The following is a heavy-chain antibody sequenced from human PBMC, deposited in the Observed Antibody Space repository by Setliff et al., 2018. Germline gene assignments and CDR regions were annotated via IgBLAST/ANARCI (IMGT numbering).Heavy chain of an antibody. Sequence: SETLSLTCTVSGYSISSGYIWGWIRQPPGKGLEWVGNIGHTGSINYNPSLKSRLTISRDTSKNQVSLKLNSVTATDTAVYYCARDLGHGGDSDYWGQGILLTVSS. V-gene: IGHV4-38-2*02. CDR3: ARDLGHGGDSDY. CDR2: IGHTGSI. CDR1: GYSISSGYI. J-gene: IGHJ4*02. D-gene: IGHD2-21*02.